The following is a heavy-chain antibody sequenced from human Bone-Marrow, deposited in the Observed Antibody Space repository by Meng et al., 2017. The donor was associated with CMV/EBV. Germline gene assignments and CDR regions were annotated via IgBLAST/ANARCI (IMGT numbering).Heavy chain of an antibody. CDR3: ARGRLGKNAIRKSQNWYFDL. Sequence: SETLSLTCTVSGGSISSSSYYWGWIRQPPGKGLEWIGSIYYSGTTYYNPSLKSRVTISVDTSKNQFSLKLNSVTAADTAVYYCARGRLGKNAIRKSQNWYFDLWGRGPLVTVYS. V-gene: IGHV4-39*07. D-gene: IGHD1-26*01. CDR1: GGSISSSSYY. CDR2: IYYSGTT. J-gene: IGHJ2*01.